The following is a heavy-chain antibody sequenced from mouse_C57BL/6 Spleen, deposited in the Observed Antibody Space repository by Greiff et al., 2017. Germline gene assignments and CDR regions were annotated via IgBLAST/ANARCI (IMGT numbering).Heavy chain of an antibody. CDR3: ARYRYYASSPEGYFDY. V-gene: IGHV3-8*01. D-gene: IGHD1-1*01. J-gene: IGHJ2*01. Sequence: EVQLQESGPGLAKPSQTLSLTCSVTGYSTTSDYWNWIRKCPGNKLEYMGYISYSGSTYYNPSLKSRISITRDTSKNQYYLQLNSVTTEDNATYDCARYRYYASSPEGYFDYWGQGTTLTVSS. CDR1: GYSTTSDY. CDR2: ISYSGST.